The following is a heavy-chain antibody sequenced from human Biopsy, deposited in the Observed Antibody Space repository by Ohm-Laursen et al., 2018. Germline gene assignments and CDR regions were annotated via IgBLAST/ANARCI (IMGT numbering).Heavy chain of an antibody. CDR1: GFSFSSYG. D-gene: IGHD7-27*01. V-gene: IGHV3-30*18. J-gene: IGHJ4*02. Sequence: SLRLSCTASGFSFSSYGMHWVRQAPGKGLEWVAVISDDGRNKYYVDSVKGRFTISRDNSKNTLYLQMNNLRAEDTVVFYCAKGLRNNNWGVENWGQGTLVTVSS. CDR3: AKGLRNNNWGVEN. CDR2: ISDDGRNK.